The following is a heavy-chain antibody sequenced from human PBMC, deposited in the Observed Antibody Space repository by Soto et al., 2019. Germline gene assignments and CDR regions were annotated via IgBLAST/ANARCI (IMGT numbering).Heavy chain of an antibody. CDR2: IIPIFGTA. J-gene: IGHJ6*02. Sequence: ASVKVSCKASGGTFSSYAISWVRQAPGQGLEWMGGIIPIFGTANYAQKFQGRVTITADESTSTAYMELSSLRSEDTAVYYCATPDSSSSYYYYGMDVWGQGTTVTVSS. V-gene: IGHV1-69*13. CDR3: ATPDSSSSYYYYGMDV. D-gene: IGHD6-6*01. CDR1: GGTFSSYA.